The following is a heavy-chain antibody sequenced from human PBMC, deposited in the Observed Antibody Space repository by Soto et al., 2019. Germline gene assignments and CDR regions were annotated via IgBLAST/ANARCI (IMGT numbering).Heavy chain of an antibody. D-gene: IGHD2-21*02. CDR2: LYNSETT. V-gene: IGHV3-53*01. Sequence: PGGSLRLSCAASGLEVSYNYMNWVRQAPGKGLEWVSVLYNSETTYYAESVKGRFTISRDTVKNTVYLEMNNLRVDDTAVYYCAKGQCDPDCYVFDSWGQGTLVTVSS. CDR3: AKGQCDPDCYVFDS. CDR1: GLEVSYNY. J-gene: IGHJ4*02.